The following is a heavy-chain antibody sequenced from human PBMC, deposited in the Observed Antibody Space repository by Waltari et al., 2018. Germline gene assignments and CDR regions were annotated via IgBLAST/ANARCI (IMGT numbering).Heavy chain of an antibody. V-gene: IGHV4-34*01. Sequence: QVQLQQWGAGLLKPSETLSLTCAVYGGSFSGYSWSWIRQPPGKGLEWIGEINHSGNTNDNPPRRSRGTISVDTSKNQFSLKLSSVTAADTAVYYCARGRSSGPLWAPSKYYYYYGMDVWGQGTTVTVSS. CDR2: INHSGNT. CDR3: ARGRSSGPLWAPSKYYYYYGMDV. CDR1: GGSFSGYS. J-gene: IGHJ6*02. D-gene: IGHD5-18*01.